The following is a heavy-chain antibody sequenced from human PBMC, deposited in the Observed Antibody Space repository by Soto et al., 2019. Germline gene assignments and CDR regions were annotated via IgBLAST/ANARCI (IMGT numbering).Heavy chain of an antibody. CDR2: IFYSGGT. V-gene: IGHV4-39*02. CDR1: GVSISTSSYY. D-gene: IGHD3-10*01. CDR3: VREDGWGYGSGSPHFDP. Sequence: SETLSLTCAVSGVSISTSSYYWGWVRLAPGKGLEWIGTIFYSGGTFYTPSLKSRVTMSVDTSNNQFSLKLSSVTAADTAVYYCVREDGWGYGSGSPHFDPWGQGTLVTVSS. J-gene: IGHJ5*02.